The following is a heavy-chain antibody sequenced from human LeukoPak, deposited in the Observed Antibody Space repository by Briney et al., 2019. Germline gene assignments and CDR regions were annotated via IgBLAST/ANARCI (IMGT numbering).Heavy chain of an antibody. CDR2: VGGGNDI. CDR1: GFRFNIYG. D-gene: IGHD1-26*01. CDR3: AKDATPMNSIWDHFDS. Sequence: GRCLRLSRVVAGFRFNIYGMSWVRQAPGKRLEWVSSVGGGNDIHYADSVKGRFTGSRDDAKNTVYLQMNSLRSEDTAVYFCAKDATPMNSIWDHFDSWGQGTLVTVSP. V-gene: IGHV3-23*01. J-gene: IGHJ4*02.